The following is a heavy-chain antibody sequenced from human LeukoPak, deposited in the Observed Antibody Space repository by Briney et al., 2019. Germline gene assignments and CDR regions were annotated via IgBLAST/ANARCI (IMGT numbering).Heavy chain of an antibody. CDR3: ARADWDTAMIDY. CDR1: GFTVSSNS. CDR2: IYSDNT. J-gene: IGHJ4*02. D-gene: IGHD5-18*01. V-gene: IGHV3-53*01. Sequence: GGSLRLSCTVSGFTVSSNSMSWVRQAPGKGLEWVSFIYSDNTHYSDSVKGRFTISRDNAKNSLYLQMNSLRAEDTAVYYCARADWDTAMIDYWGQGTLVTVSS.